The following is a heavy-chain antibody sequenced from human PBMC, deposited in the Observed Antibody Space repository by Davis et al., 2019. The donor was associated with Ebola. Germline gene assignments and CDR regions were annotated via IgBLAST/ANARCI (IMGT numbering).Heavy chain of an antibody. Sequence: GESLKISCTASGFTFGDYAMSWVRQAPGKGLEWVGFIRSKAYGGTTEYAASVKGRFTISRDDSKSIAYLQMNSLKTEDTAVYYCTRDQPTVTHPYGMDVWGQGTTVTVSS. CDR2: IRSKAYGGTT. CDR1: GFTFGDYA. CDR3: TRDQPTVTHPYGMDV. D-gene: IGHD4-11*01. J-gene: IGHJ6*02. V-gene: IGHV3-49*04.